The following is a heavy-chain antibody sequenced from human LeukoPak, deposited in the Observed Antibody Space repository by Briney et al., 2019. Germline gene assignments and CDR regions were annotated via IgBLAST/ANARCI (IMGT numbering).Heavy chain of an antibody. Sequence: LETLSLSCTVSGVTLRTSSNYWGWIRQPPGKGLEWVGRISYIGSPYYNPSLDNQDPISVDTSKNQFSLKQTSVTAADTTVYYCARIPFGGYHYYNMDVWGNGTTVTVSS. V-gene: IGHV4-39*01. CDR1: GVTLRTSSNY. CDR2: ISYIGSP. J-gene: IGHJ6*03. D-gene: IGHD3-16*01. CDR3: ARIPFGGYHYYNMDV.